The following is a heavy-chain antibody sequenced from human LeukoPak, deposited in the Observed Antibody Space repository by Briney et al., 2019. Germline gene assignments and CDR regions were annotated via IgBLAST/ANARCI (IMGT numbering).Heavy chain of an antibody. D-gene: IGHD3-3*01. J-gene: IGHJ4*02. CDR3: ATLGGVRTY. CDR1: GGSVSSSNYY. CDR2: ISYSGRT. V-gene: IGHV4-39*07. Sequence: SETLSLTCTVSGGSVSSSNYYWGWVRQPPGKGLEWVGSISYSGRTYQNPSLKSRVTMSLDTSKNQFSLKLSSVTAADTAVYYCATLGGVRTYWGQGTLVTVSS.